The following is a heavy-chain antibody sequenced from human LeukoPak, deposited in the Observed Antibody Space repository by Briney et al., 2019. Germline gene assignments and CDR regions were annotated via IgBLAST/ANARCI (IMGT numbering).Heavy chain of an antibody. V-gene: IGHV4-34*01. D-gene: IGHD5-12*01. Sequence: SETLSLTCAVYGGSFSGYYWSWIRQPPGKGLEWIGEINHSGSTNYNSSLKSRVTISVDTSKNQFSLKLSSVTAADTAVYYCARGYGGYSGYDPVGAVAAVDYWGQGTLVTVSS. CDR3: ARGYGGYSGYDPVGAVAAVDY. CDR1: GGSFSGYY. J-gene: IGHJ4*02. CDR2: INHSGST.